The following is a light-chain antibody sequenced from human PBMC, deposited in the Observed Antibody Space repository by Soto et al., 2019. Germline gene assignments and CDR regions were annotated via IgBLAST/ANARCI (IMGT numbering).Light chain of an antibody. Sequence: QAVVTQPPSVSGAPGQRATISCTGSSSNIGAGYDVHWYQQLPGAAPKLLIAAVTSRPSGVPDRFSGSKSGTSAYLAITGLQAEDEADYYCQSFDNSLSGGVFGGGTQLTVL. J-gene: IGLJ3*02. CDR1: SSNIGAGYD. CDR3: QSFDNSLSGGV. CDR2: AVT. V-gene: IGLV1-40*01.